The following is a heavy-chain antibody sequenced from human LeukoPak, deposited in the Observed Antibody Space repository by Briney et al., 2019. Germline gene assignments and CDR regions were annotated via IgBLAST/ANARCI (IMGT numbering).Heavy chain of an antibody. CDR3: ARESRWGAAFDI. V-gene: IGHV3-30*04. CDR1: GFTFSSYA. J-gene: IGHJ3*02. CDR2: ISYDGSNK. D-gene: IGHD3-16*01. Sequence: GGSLRLSCAASGFTFSSYAMHWVRQAPGKGLEWVAVISYDGSNKYYADSVKGRFTISRDNSKDTLYLQMNSLRAEDTAVYYCARESRWGAAFDIWGQGTMVTVSS.